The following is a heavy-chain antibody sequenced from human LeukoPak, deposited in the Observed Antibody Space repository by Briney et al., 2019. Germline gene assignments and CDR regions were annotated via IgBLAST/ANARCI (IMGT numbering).Heavy chain of an antibody. J-gene: IGHJ4*02. CDR1: GFTFSSYA. V-gene: IGHV3-30-3*01. CDR2: ISYDGSNK. Sequence: GGSLRLSCAASGFTFSSYAMHWVRQAPGKGLEWVAVISYDGSNKYYADSAKGRFTISRDNSKNTLYLQMNSLRAEDTAVYYCARDNQDYWGQGTLVTVSS. CDR3: ARDNQDY.